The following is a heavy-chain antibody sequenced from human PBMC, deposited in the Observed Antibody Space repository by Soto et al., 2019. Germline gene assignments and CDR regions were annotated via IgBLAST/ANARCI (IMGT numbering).Heavy chain of an antibody. CDR1: GFNFSGYN. CDR2: ITSSGSNT. V-gene: IGHV3-11*01. Sequence: QVQLVESGGGLVKPGGSLRLSCAASGFNFSGYNMSWIRQAPGKGLEWVSYITSSGSNTFDAESVKGRFTISRDNTMNLLYLQMNSLSAEDMAVYYCARRGTISSAHHFDHWGQGTLVTVSS. J-gene: IGHJ4*02. D-gene: IGHD6-6*01. CDR3: ARRGTISSAHHFDH.